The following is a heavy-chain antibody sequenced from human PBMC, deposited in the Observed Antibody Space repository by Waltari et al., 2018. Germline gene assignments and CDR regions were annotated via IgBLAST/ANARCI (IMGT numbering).Heavy chain of an antibody. CDR1: GGTFSNNY. D-gene: IGHD5-18*01. J-gene: IGHJ6*03. CDR3: ARRGHSSYYYYYMDV. V-gene: IGHV4-34*01. Sequence: QVQLQQWGAGLSKPSETLSLTCAVYGGTFSNNYWSWIRQPPGKGLEWIGEINPSGSTNYNPSLKSRVTRSGDTSKNQFSLELSSVSAADTAVYYCARRGHSSYYYYYMDVWGKGTTDTVSS. CDR2: INPSGST.